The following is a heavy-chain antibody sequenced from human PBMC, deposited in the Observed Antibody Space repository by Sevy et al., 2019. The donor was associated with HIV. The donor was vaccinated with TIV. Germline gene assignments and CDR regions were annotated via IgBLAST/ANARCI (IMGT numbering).Heavy chain of an antibody. J-gene: IGHJ6*02. V-gene: IGHV3-21*01. CDR3: ASNCSSTSCYMGGSYYYYGMDV. CDR1: GFTFSSYI. CDR2: ISSSSSYI. D-gene: IGHD2-2*02. Sequence: GGSLRLSCAASGFTFSSYIMNWVRQAPGKGLEWVSSISSSSSYIYYADSVKGRFTISRDNAKNSLYLQMNSLRAEDTAVYYCASNCSSTSCYMGGSYYYYGMDVWGQGTTVTVSS.